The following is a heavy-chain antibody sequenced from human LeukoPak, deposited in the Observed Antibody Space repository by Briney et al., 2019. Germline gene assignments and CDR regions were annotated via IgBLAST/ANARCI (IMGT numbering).Heavy chain of an antibody. J-gene: IGHJ4*02. D-gene: IGHD5-12*01. CDR1: GFTFSSYA. Sequence: GGSLRLSCAASGFTFSSYAMSWVRQAPGKGLEWVSAISGSGGSTYYADSVKGRFTISRDNSKNTLYLQMNSLRAEDTAVYYCARQGHIVATMTSPFDYWGQGTLVTVSS. CDR2: ISGSGGST. V-gene: IGHV3-23*01. CDR3: ARQGHIVATMTSPFDY.